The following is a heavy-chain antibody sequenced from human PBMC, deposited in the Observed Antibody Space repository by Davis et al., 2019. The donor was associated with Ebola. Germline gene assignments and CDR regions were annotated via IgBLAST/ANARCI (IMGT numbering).Heavy chain of an antibody. J-gene: IGHJ4*02. CDR2: INPDSGGT. CDR1: GYTVTGYY. D-gene: IGHD2-15*01. V-gene: IGHV1-2*02. CDR3: ARDRCSGGSCLDY. Sequence: ASVQVSCKASGYTVTGYYLHWVRQAPEQGLEWMGWINPDSGGTDYAQKFQGRVTMTRDTSISTAYMELSRLTSDDTAVYYCARDRCSGGSCLDYWGQGTLVTVSS.